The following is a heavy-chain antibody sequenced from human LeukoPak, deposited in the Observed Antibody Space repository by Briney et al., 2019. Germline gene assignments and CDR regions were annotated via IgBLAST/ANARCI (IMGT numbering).Heavy chain of an antibody. D-gene: IGHD3-9*01. V-gene: IGHV3-23*01. CDR3: ANHATHYDILTGYPSPIGY. Sequence: GSLRLSCSASGFTFISYAMIWVCQAPEKGLEWVSGISGSGVNTYYTDSVKGRFTISRDNSRNTLYLQMNSLRVEDTAVYYCANHATHYDILTGYPSPIGYWGQGTLVTVSS. CDR1: GFTFISYA. CDR2: ISGSGVNT. J-gene: IGHJ4*02.